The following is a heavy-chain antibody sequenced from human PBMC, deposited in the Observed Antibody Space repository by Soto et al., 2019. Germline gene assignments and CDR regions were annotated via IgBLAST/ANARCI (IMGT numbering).Heavy chain of an antibody. Sequence: QVQLVQSGAEVKKPGASVKVSCKASGYTFTSYGISWVRQAPGQGLEWMGWSSAYNGNTNYAQKLQGRVTITTDTSTSTAYMELRSLRSDDTAVYYCARDRGNVLLWFGEYVFARMDVWGQGTTVTVS. V-gene: IGHV1-18*04. CDR2: SSAYNGNT. J-gene: IGHJ6*02. D-gene: IGHD3-10*01. CDR1: GYTFTSYG. CDR3: ARDRGNVLLWFGEYVFARMDV.